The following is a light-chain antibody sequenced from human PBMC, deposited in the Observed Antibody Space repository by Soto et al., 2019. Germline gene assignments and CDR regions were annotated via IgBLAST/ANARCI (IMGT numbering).Light chain of an antibody. Sequence: QSALTQPASVSGSPGQSITISCTGPSSDVGTYNLVSWYQQHPDKAPKVILYEGTKRPSGVSPRFSGSQSGNTASLTISGLQAEDEGDYYCSSYGGDQTVKFGGGTKLTVL. CDR2: EGT. CDR3: SSYGGDQTVK. J-gene: IGLJ2*01. CDR1: SSDVGTYNL. V-gene: IGLV2-23*01.